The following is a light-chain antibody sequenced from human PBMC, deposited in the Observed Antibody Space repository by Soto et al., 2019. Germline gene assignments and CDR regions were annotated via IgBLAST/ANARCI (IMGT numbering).Light chain of an antibody. J-gene: IGKJ4*01. Sequence: EIALTQSPATLSLSPGERATLSCRASQSVSSYLAWYQQKPGQAPRLLIYDASNRATGIPARFSGSGSGTDFPLTISRLEPEGFAVFYFQQRRNWPPTTFRGGNKVEIK. V-gene: IGKV3-11*01. CDR3: QQRRNWPPTT. CDR2: DAS. CDR1: QSVSSY.